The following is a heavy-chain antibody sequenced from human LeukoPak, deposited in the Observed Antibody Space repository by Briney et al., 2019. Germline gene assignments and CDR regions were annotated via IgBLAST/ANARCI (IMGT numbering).Heavy chain of an antibody. CDR2: ISGSGGST. D-gene: IGHD2-15*01. Sequence: GGSLRLSCAASGFTFRSYAMSWVRQAPGKGLEWVSGISGSGGSTYHADPVKDRFTISRDNFKSTVYLQMNSLRDEDTAVYYCAKDQGDFVVVVAAYYYYGMDVWGKGTTVTVSS. J-gene: IGHJ6*04. V-gene: IGHV3-23*01. CDR3: AKDQGDFVVVVAAYYYYGMDV. CDR1: GFTFRSYA.